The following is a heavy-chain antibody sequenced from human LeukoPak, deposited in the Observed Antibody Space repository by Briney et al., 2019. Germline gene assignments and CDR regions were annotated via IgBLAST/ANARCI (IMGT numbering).Heavy chain of an antibody. CDR3: ARLGGSGDTFDI. D-gene: IGHD3-10*01. CDR2: IYHSGST. Sequence: PSETLSLTCAVSGYSISSGYYWGWIRQPPGKGLEWIGSIYHSGSTYYNPSLKSRVTISVDTSKNQFSLKLSSVTAADTAVYYCARLGGSGDTFDIWGQGTMVTVSS. CDR1: GYSISSGYY. J-gene: IGHJ3*02. V-gene: IGHV4-38-2*01.